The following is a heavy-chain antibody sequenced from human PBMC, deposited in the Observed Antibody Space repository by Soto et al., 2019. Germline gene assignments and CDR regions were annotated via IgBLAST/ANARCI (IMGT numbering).Heavy chain of an antibody. CDR1: GFSLTNTGVT. J-gene: IGHJ5*02. V-gene: IGHV2-5*01. CDR2: MYWHDDK. Sequence: SCPTLVNPTQTLTLTCTFSGFSLTNTGVTVGWIRQPPGKALEWLALMYWHDDKRYNPSLRNRLTITKDTSKNEVVLTMTDVDPADTATYFCAQVTLRLLDYLLPTWGQGTLVSVSS. D-gene: IGHD3-3*01. CDR3: AQVTLRLLDYLLPT.